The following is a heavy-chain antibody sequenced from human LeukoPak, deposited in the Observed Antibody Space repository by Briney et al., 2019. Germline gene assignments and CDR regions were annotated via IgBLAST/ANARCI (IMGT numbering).Heavy chain of an antibody. J-gene: IGHJ5*02. CDR2: ISYDGSNK. D-gene: IGHD3-10*01. CDR1: GFTFSTYA. V-gene: IGHV3-30*04. Sequence: PGGSLRLSCAASGFTFSTYAMHWVRQAPGKGLEWVAVISYDGSNKYYADSVEGRFTISRDNSKNTLYLQMNSLRAEDTAVYYCAKDLGWFGELKAFDPWGQGTLVTVSS. CDR3: AKDLGWFGELKAFDP.